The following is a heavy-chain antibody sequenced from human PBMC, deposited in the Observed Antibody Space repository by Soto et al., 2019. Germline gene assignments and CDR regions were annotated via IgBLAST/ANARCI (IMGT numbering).Heavy chain of an antibody. CDR3: AKHRYYDSSAYFGDLDY. J-gene: IGHJ4*02. Sequence: GGSLRLSCAASAFSFSNYAMTWVRQAPGKGLEWVSVISGSGTGTYYADSVKGRFTISRDNSKKKVYLQMNSLRAEDTAVYYCAKHRYYDSSAYFGDLDYWGQGTLVTVSS. CDR1: AFSFSNYA. CDR2: ISGSGTGT. V-gene: IGHV3-23*01. D-gene: IGHD3-22*01.